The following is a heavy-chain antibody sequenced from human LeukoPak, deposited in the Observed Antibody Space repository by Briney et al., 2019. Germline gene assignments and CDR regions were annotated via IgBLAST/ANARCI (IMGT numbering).Heavy chain of an antibody. V-gene: IGHV3-48*01. D-gene: IGHD3-16*01. CDR2: ISSSSSSI. Sequence: GGSLRLSCAASGFTFSGYSMNWVRQAPGKGLEWISYISSSSSSIYYADSVKGRFTISRDNAKNSLYLQMNSLRAEDTAVYYCARPILGYYFDFWGQGILVTVSS. J-gene: IGHJ4*02. CDR1: GFTFSGYS. CDR3: ARPILGYYFDF.